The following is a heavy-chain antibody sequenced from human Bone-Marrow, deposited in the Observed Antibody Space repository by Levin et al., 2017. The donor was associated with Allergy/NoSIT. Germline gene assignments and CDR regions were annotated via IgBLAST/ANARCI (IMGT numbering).Heavy chain of an antibody. CDR1: GDAIDSVTYY. CDR3: VGAAIHITTSRGIRMANYWYFDL. D-gene: IGHD3-16*01. J-gene: IGHJ2*01. CDR2: ISSTGSA. V-gene: IGHV4-39*05. Sequence: KSSETPSLTCSVSGDAIDSVTYYWGWIRQSPGKGLEWIGSISSTGSAFYKPSLKSRGSLSIDTSKNQFSLKLSSVTAADTAVYFCVGAAIHITTSRGIRMANYWYFDLWGRGTLVAVSS.